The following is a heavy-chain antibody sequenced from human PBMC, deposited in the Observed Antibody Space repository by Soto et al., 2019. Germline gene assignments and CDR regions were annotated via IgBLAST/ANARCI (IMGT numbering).Heavy chain of an antibody. CDR1: GGTFRNHV. V-gene: IGHV1-69*13. J-gene: IGHJ4*02. Sequence: SVKVSCKASGGTFRNHVFNWVRQAPGQGLEWMGGIIPIIGTPNYAQKFQGRVTITADASTSTVYLEVSSLRSRDTAVYYCARDLEFRDGNISHLDYWGQGTLVTVSS. CDR2: IIPIIGTP. D-gene: IGHD3-10*01. CDR3: ARDLEFRDGNISHLDY.